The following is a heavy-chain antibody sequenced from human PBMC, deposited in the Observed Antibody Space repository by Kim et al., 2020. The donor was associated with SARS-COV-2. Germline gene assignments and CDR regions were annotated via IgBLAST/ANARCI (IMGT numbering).Heavy chain of an antibody. CDR1: GFTFSNAW. J-gene: IGHJ6*02. D-gene: IGHD3-9*01. CDR2: IKSKTDGGTT. Sequence: GGSLRLSCAASGFTFSNAWMSWVRQAPGKGLEWVGRIKSKTDGGTTDYAAPVKGRFTISRDDSKNTLYLQMNSLKTEDTAVYYCTTDLYDDILAALDYYYGMDVWGQGTTVTVSS. V-gene: IGHV3-15*01. CDR3: TTDLYDDILAALDYYYGMDV.